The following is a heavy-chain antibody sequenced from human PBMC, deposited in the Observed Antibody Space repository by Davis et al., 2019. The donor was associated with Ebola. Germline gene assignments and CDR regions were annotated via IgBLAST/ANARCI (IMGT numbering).Heavy chain of an antibody. Sequence: PGGSLRLSCAASGFTFSGYGMHWVRQAPGKGLEWAAAISYDGTNKYYANSVKGRFTISRDNSKNTLYLQMNSLRIEDTAVYYCANDVWELLRAFDIWGQGTMVTVSS. CDR3: ANDVWELLRAFDI. D-gene: IGHD1-26*01. CDR2: ISYDGTNK. V-gene: IGHV3-30*18. CDR1: GFTFSGYG. J-gene: IGHJ3*02.